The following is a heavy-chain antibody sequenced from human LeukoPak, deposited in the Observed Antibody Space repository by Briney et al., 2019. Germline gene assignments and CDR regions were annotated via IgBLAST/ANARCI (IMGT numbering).Heavy chain of an antibody. J-gene: IGHJ6*03. CDR2: INPSGGST. Sequence: ASVKVSCKASGYTFTSYYMHWVRQAPGQGLEWMGIINPSGGSTSYAQKFQGRVTMTTDTSTSTAYMELRSLRSDDTAVYYCARDYVHYYYMDVWGKGTTVTVSS. D-gene: IGHD3-16*01. V-gene: IGHV1-46*01. CDR1: GYTFTSYY. CDR3: ARDYVHYYYMDV.